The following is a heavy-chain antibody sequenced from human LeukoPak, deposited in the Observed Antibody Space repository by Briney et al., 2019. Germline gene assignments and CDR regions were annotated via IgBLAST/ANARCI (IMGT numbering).Heavy chain of an antibody. J-gene: IGHJ6*04. D-gene: IGHD3-16*01. Sequence: PSETLSLTCTVSGGSISSYYWSWIRQPAGKGLEWIGRIYTSGSTNYNPSLKSRVTMSVDTSKNQFSLKLSSVTAADTAVYYCAREDAVSSDDAFDLWGKGTTVTVSS. CDR1: GGSISSYY. CDR3: AREDAVSSDDAFDL. CDR2: IYTSGST. V-gene: IGHV4-4*07.